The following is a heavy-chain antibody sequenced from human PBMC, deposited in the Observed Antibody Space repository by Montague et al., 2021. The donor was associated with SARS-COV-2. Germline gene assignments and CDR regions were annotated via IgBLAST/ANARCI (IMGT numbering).Heavy chain of an antibody. V-gene: IGHV4-34*01. CDR1: GASSSNYY. D-gene: IGHD5-12*01. CDR3: ASAPRYSFGFWAY. Sequence: SDTLSLTRAPYGASSSNYYWSWTRQSPGKGLEWVGEINHSGYTDYNPSLESRLTISLDSSKKQFSLKMTSVTAADTAIYYCASAPRYSFGFWAYWGQGTLVSVSS. J-gene: IGHJ4*02. CDR2: INHSGYT.